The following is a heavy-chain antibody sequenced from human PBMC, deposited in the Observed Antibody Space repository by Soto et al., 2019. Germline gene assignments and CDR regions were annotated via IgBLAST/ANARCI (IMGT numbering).Heavy chain of an antibody. CDR3: VRAKWLQNDDGFDI. V-gene: IGHV3-74*01. D-gene: IGHD5-12*01. CDR1: GFTFSSYW. J-gene: IGHJ3*02. CDR2: INSDGSST. Sequence: GWALRLSCAASGFTFSSYWMHWVRQAPGKGLVWVSRINSDGSSTTYADSVKGRFTISRDNANNTLYLQMNNLRAEDTAVYYCVRAKWLQNDDGFDIWGQGTMVTVSS.